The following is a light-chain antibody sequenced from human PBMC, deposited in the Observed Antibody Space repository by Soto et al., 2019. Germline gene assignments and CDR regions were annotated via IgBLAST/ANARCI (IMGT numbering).Light chain of an antibody. CDR1: SSNIRSNY. J-gene: IGLJ1*01. V-gene: IGLV1-47*01. CDR3: AAWDDSLSGYV. CDR2: RNN. Sequence: QSVLTQPPSASGTPGQRVTISCSGSSSNIRSNYVYWYHQLPGTAPKLLIYRNNQRPSVVPDRFSGSKSGTSASLAIGGLRSEDEADYFCAAWDDSLSGYVFGTGTKLTVL.